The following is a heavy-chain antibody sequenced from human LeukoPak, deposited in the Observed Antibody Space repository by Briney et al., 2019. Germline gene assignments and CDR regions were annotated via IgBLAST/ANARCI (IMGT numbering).Heavy chain of an antibody. CDR2: IYYSGTT. CDR1: GGSISSTTYY. D-gene: IGHD6-19*01. V-gene: IGHV4-39*07. J-gene: IGHJ4*02. Sequence: SETLSLTCTVSGGSISSTTYYWAWIRQPPGKELEWIGSIYYSGTTYYNPSLKSRVTISVDTSKNQFSLKLSSVTAADTAVYYCARLMYSSGWIDSWGQGTLVTVSS. CDR3: ARLMYSSGWIDS.